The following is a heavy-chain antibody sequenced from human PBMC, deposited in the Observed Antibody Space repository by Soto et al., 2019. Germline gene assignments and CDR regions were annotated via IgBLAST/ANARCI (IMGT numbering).Heavy chain of an antibody. CDR2: IHSSGDTM. V-gene: IGHV3-11*01. J-gene: IGHJ4*02. CDR3: ARDRGYGGDYFAY. Sequence: QVQLVESGGALVKPGGSLRLSCAASGFTFSDFYMSWIRQAPGKGLEWVSYIHSSGDTMYYADSVKGRFTISRDNAKNSLYLQMNSRRAEDTAVYYCARDRGYGGDYFAYWGQGTLVTVSS. CDR1: GFTFSDFY. D-gene: IGHD3-10*01.